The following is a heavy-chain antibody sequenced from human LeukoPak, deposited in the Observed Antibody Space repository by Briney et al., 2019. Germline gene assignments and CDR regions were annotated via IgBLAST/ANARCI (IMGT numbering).Heavy chain of an antibody. J-gene: IGHJ6*03. D-gene: IGHD6-6*01. CDR1: GFTLDELS. V-gene: IGHV1-2*02. CDR2: INPNSGGT. CDR3: ARDSSSSFWGPLGYYYMDV. Sequence: ASVKVSCKVSGFTLDELSMHWLRQAPGQGLEWMGWINPNSGGTNYAQKFQGRVTMTRDTSISTAYMELSRLRSDDTAVYYCARDSSSSFWGPLGYYYMDVWGKGTTVTVSS.